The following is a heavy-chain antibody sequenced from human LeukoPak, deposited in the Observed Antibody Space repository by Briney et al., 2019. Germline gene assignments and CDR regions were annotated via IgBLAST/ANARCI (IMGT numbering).Heavy chain of an antibody. D-gene: IGHD3-10*01. CDR2: IKSTPEGGTT. CDR1: GFTFSEAW. J-gene: IGHJ4*02. V-gene: IGHV3-15*01. CDR3: TTGGHYFGD. Sequence: GGSLRLSCATSGFTFSEAWMSWVRQAPGKGLEWVGRIKSTPEGGTTDYAAPVKGRSSISRDDSKTTLYLQVNTLKTEDTAVYYCTTGGHYFGDWGQGTLVTVSS.